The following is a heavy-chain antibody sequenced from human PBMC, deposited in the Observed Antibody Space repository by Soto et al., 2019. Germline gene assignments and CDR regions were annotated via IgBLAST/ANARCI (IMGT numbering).Heavy chain of an antibody. V-gene: IGHV1-8*01. J-gene: IGHJ6*02. CDR3: ARGRDPYYDFWSGYYSSHYYYGMDV. D-gene: IGHD3-3*01. CDR1: GYTFTSYD. CDR2: MNPNSGNT. Sequence: ASVKVSCKASGYTFTSYDINWVRQATGQGLEWMGWMNPNSGNTGYAQKFQGRVTMTRNTSISTAYMELSSLRSEDTDVYYCARGRDPYYDFWSGYYSSHYYYGMDVWG.